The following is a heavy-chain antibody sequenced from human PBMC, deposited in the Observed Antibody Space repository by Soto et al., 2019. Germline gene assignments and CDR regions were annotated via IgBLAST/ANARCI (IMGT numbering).Heavy chain of an antibody. Sequence: EVQLVESGGGLVQPGGSLRLSCAASGFTFSSYEMNWVRQAPGTGLEWVSYISSSGSTIYYADSVKGRFTISRDNAKNSLYLQMNSLRAEDTAVYYCVREMTPRYSYGSTLDYWGQGTLVTVSS. D-gene: IGHD5-18*01. CDR1: GFTFSSYE. J-gene: IGHJ4*02. CDR3: VREMTPRYSYGSTLDY. CDR2: ISSSGSTI. V-gene: IGHV3-48*03.